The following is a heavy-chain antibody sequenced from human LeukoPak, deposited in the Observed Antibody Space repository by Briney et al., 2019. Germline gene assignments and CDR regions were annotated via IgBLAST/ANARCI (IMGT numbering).Heavy chain of an antibody. Sequence: SETLSLTCAVSGVSISTYYWSGIRQPPGKGLEWIGYIYYSGSTNYNPSLKSRVTILVDTSKNQFSLKLTSMTPADTAVYYCARGSRGDGAAFDIWGQGAMVTVSS. CDR3: ARGSRGDGAAFDI. CDR1: GVSISTYY. CDR2: IYYSGST. J-gene: IGHJ3*02. V-gene: IGHV4-59*01. D-gene: IGHD7-27*01.